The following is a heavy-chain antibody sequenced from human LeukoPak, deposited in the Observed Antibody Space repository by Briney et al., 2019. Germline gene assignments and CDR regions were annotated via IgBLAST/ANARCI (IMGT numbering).Heavy chain of an antibody. J-gene: IGHJ5*02. V-gene: IGHV3-7*04. D-gene: IGHD3-10*01. Sequence: TGGSLRLSCAASGFTFSSYWMSWVRQAPGKGLEWVSTIKHDGSEINYVDSVKGRFTISRDNAKNSLYLQMNSLRAEDAAVYYCVRADTGRGHRPSPWGQGTLVTVSS. CDR2: IKHDGSEI. CDR3: VRADTGRGHRPSP. CDR1: GFTFSSYW.